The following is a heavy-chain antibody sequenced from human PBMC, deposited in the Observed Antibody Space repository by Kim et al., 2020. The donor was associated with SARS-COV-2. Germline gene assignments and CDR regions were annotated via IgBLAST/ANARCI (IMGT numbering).Heavy chain of an antibody. V-gene: IGHV4-34*01. J-gene: IGHJ4*02. Sequence: SETLSLTCAVYGGSFSGYYWSWIRQPPGKGLEWIGEINHSGSTNYNPSLKSRVTISVDTSKNQFSLKLSSVTAADTAVYYCARIGKGTYYYGSGSYTRRTFSDYWGQGTLVTVSS. CDR3: ARIGKGTYYYGSGSYTRRTFSDY. CDR1: GGSFSGYY. CDR2: INHSGST. D-gene: IGHD3-10*01.